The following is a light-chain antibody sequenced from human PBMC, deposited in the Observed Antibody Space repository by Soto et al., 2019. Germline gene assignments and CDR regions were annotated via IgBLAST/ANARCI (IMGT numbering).Light chain of an antibody. CDR1: QSISSW. J-gene: IGKJ4*01. V-gene: IGKV1-5*03. CDR3: QQYHSYSLT. CDR2: KAS. Sequence: DIQMTQSPSTLSASVGDRVTITCRASQSISSWLAWYQKKPGKAPKLLIYKASSLEAGVPSRFSGSGSGTDFTLTISSLQPDDFATYYCQQYHSYSLTFGGGTKVDIK.